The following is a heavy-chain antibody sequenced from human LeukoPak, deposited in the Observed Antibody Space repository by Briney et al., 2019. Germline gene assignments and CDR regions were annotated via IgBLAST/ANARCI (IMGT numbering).Heavy chain of an antibody. D-gene: IGHD3-22*01. CDR1: GFNLGAYW. V-gene: IGHV3-7*01. CDR3: ARSYYYDSSGYYVGFNFDY. CDR2: IKQDESEK. Sequence: GGSLRLSCASSGFNLGAYWMSWVRQAPGKGLEWVATIKQDESEKYYVDSVKGRFTISRDNAKNSLYLQMNSLRAEDTAVYYCARSYYYDSSGYYVGFNFDYWGQGTLVTVSS. J-gene: IGHJ4*02.